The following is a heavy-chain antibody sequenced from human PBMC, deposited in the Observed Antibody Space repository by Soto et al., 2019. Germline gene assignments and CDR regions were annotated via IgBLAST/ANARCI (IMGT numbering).Heavy chain of an antibody. CDR2: IYYSGNT. CDR1: DYSISNGYY. D-gene: IGHD3-10*01. J-gene: IGHJ5*01. CDR3: ATKAYASGPKWFDS. Sequence: SETLSLTCAVSDYSISNGYYWGWIRQPPGKGLEWIGSIYYSGNTYYNPSLKSRVTISVDTSKNQFSLKLNSVTAADTAVYYCATKAYASGPKWFDSWGQGTLVTVSS. V-gene: IGHV4-38-2*01.